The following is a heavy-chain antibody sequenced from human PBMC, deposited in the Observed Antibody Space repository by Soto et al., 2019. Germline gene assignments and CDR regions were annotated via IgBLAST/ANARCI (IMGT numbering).Heavy chain of an antibody. CDR3: ARESEH. D-gene: IGHD1-1*01. V-gene: IGHV3-23*01. CDR1: GFTFSNYA. CDR2: ITGSAGGT. Sequence: VGSLRLSCAASGFTFSNYAMSWVRQAPGKGLEWVSTITGSAGGTYYADSMKGRFTISRDNSKSTLYLQMYSLRVEDTAVYYCARESEHWGQGTLVTVSS. J-gene: IGHJ4*02.